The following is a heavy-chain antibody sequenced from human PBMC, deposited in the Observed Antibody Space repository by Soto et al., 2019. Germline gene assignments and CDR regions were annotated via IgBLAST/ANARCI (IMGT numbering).Heavy chain of an antibody. V-gene: IGHV4-4*02. D-gene: IGHD2-21*01. CDR1: GGSITSNW. Sequence: QGQLQESGPGLMKPSGTLSLTCAVSGGSITSNWWSWVRQHPAKGLEWIAEIFHTASANYNPSLMGRLTISMDTSRHHLSLNLHSVTAAATAVYCARHIAVDGTRGFAHWGQGTLFTVSS. CDR2: IFHTASA. CDR3: ARHIAVDGTRGFAH. J-gene: IGHJ4*02.